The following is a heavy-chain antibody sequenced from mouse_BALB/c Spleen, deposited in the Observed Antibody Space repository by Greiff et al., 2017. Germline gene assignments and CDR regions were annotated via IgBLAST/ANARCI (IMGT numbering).Heavy chain of an antibody. Sequence: EVKLMESGGGLVQPGGSLKLSCAASGFTFSSYTMSWVRQTPEKRLEWVAYISHGGGSTYYPDTVKGRFTISRDNAKNTLYLQMSSLKSEDTAMYYCARHRDYGNIRWYFDVWGAGTTVTVSS. V-gene: IGHV5-12-2*01. CDR2: ISHGGGST. D-gene: IGHD2-1*01. CDR3: ARHRDYGNIRWYFDV. CDR1: GFTFSSYT. J-gene: IGHJ1*01.